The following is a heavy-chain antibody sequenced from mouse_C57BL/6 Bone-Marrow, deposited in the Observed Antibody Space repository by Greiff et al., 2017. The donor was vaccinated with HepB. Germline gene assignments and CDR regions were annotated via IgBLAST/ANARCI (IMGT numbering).Heavy chain of an antibody. Sequence: DVHLVESGGGLVQPGESLKLSCESNEYEFPSHDMSWVRKTPEKRLELVAAINSDGGSTYYPDTMERRFIISRDNTKKTLYLQMSSLRSEDTALYYCARRVYGTYWYFDVWGTGTTVTVSS. CDR1: EYEFPSHD. D-gene: IGHD2-1*01. CDR3: ARRVYGTYWYFDV. V-gene: IGHV5-2*01. J-gene: IGHJ1*03. CDR2: INSDGGST.